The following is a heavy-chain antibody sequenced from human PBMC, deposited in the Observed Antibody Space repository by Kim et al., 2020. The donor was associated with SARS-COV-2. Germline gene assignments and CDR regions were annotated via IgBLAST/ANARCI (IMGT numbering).Heavy chain of an antibody. J-gene: IGHJ4*02. D-gene: IGHD3-3*01. Sequence: GGSLRLSCAASGFTFSDYYMSWIRQAPGKGLEWVSYISSSSSYTNYADSVKGRFTISRDNAKNSLFLQMNSLIAEDTAVYYCARAGFGVVIIHFDSWGQGTLVTVSS. CDR2: ISSSSSYT. CDR3: ARAGFGVVIIHFDS. CDR1: GFTFSDYY. V-gene: IGHV3-11*05.